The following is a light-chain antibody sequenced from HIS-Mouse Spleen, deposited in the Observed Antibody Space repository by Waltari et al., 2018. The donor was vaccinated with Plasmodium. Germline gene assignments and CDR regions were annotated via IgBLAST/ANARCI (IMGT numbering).Light chain of an antibody. J-gene: IGLJ1*01. V-gene: IGLV2-11*02. CDR1: SSDVGGYNY. CDR2: AVS. Sequence: QSALTQPRSVSGSPGQSVTISCTGTSSDVGGYNYVPWYQQPPGKAPKLMIYAVSKRPSGVPDRFSGSKSGNTASLTISGLQAEDEADYYCCSYAGSYTYVFGTGTKVTVL. CDR3: CSYAGSYTYV.